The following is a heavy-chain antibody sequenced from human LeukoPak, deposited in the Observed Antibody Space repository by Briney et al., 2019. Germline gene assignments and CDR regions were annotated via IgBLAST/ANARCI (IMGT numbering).Heavy chain of an antibody. CDR2: IYYSGST. CDR3: ARSEYGSGSYLDAFDI. Sequence: SETLSLTCTVSGGSMSSSSYYWGWIRQPPGKGLEWIGYIYYSGSTNYNPSLKSRVTISVDTSKNQFSLKLSSVTAADTAVYYCARSEYGSGSYLDAFDIWGQGTMVTVSS. CDR1: GGSMSSSSYY. V-gene: IGHV4-61*05. D-gene: IGHD3-10*01. J-gene: IGHJ3*02.